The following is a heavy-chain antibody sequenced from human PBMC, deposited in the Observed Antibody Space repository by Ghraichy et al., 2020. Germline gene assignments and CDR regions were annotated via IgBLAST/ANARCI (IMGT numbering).Heavy chain of an antibody. CDR2: INHSGST. V-gene: IGHV4-34*01. D-gene: IGHD6-19*01. CDR3: AREEDSSGWYGFDY. J-gene: IGHJ4*02. CDR1: GGSFSGYY. Sequence: ESLNISCAVYGGSFSGYYWSWIRQPPGKGLEWIGEINHSGSTNYNPSLKSRVTISVDTSKNQFSLKLSSVTAAETAVYYCAREEDSSGWYGFDYWGQRTLVTVSS.